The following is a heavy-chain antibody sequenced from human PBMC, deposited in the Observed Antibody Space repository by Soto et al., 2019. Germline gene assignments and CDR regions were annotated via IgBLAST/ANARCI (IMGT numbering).Heavy chain of an antibody. Sequence: SVKVSCKASGGTFSSYAISWVRQAPGQGLEWMGGIIPIFGTANYAQKFQGRVTITADESTSTAYMELSSLRSEDTAVYYCAARYYSSGSCDPADWFDPWGQGTLVTVSS. V-gene: IGHV1-69*13. CDR1: GGTFSSYA. J-gene: IGHJ5*02. CDR3: AARYYSSGSCDPADWFDP. D-gene: IGHD2-15*01. CDR2: IIPIFGTA.